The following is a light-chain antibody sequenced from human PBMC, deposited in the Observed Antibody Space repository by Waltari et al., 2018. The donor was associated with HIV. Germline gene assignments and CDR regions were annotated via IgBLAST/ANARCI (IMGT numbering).Light chain of an antibody. Sequence: SYELTQPPSLSVSPGQTASIPCSGNKLDNQSVCWYHQRPGQSPVLAIYQDTKRPSDIPERFSGSSSGDTATLTISETQTVDEGDYYCQAWDSTVAVFGGGTRLTVL. CDR3: QAWDSTVAV. V-gene: IGLV3-1*01. J-gene: IGLJ2*01. CDR2: QDT. CDR1: KLDNQS.